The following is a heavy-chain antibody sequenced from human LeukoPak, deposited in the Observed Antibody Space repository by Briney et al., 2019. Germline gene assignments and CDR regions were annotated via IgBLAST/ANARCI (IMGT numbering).Heavy chain of an antibody. J-gene: IGHJ6*03. Sequence: PSETLSLTCAGYGGSFSGYCWSWIRQPPGKGLEWIGEINHSGSTNYNASLKSRVTISVDTSKNQFSLKLSSVTAADTAVYYCARRSSGNDYVWGSYDYYMDVWGKGTTVTISS. D-gene: IGHD3-16*01. CDR2: INHSGST. CDR1: GGSFSGYC. CDR3: ARRSSGNDYVWGSYDYYMDV. V-gene: IGHV4-34*01.